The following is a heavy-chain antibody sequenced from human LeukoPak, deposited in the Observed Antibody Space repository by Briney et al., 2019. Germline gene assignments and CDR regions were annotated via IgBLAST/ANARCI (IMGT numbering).Heavy chain of an antibody. D-gene: IGHD2-15*01. V-gene: IGHV1-8*03. CDR3: ARGRVNVVVVAACPGYYYYYYMDV. CDR1: GYTFTSYD. Sequence: GASVKVSCKASGYTFTSYDINWVRQATGQGLEWMGWMNPNSGNTGYAQKFQGRVTITRNTSISTAYMELSSLRSEDTAVYYCARGRVNVVVVAACPGYYYYYYMDVWGKGTTVTVSS. CDR2: MNPNSGNT. J-gene: IGHJ6*03.